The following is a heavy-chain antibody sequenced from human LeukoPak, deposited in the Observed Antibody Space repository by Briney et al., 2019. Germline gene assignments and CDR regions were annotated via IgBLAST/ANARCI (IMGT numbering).Heavy chain of an antibody. CDR3: ARRTLMTTVTFFDY. CDR2: IYYSGST. Sequence: PSETLSLTCTVSGGSISSSSYYWGWIRQPPGKGLEWIGSIYYSGSTYYNPSLKSRVTISVDTSKNQFSLKLSSVTAADTAAYYCARRTLMTTVTFFDYWGQGTLVTVSS. V-gene: IGHV4-39*01. CDR1: GGSISSSSYY. J-gene: IGHJ4*02. D-gene: IGHD4-17*01.